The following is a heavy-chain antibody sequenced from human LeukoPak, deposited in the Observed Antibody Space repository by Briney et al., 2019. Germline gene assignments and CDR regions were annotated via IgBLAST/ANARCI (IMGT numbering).Heavy chain of an antibody. CDR2: IRSKPYGGTT. V-gene: IGHV3-49*04. J-gene: IGHJ4*02. D-gene: IGHD3-22*01. Sequence: GGSLRLSCTASGFTFGDYAMNWVRQAPGKGLEWVGFIRSKPYGGTTEYAASVKGRFTISRDDTKSIAYLQMNSLKTEDTAVYYCTRAFKLYYYDSSGYLGITYFDYWGQGTLVTVSS. CDR3: TRAFKLYYYDSSGYLGITYFDY. CDR1: GFTFGDYA.